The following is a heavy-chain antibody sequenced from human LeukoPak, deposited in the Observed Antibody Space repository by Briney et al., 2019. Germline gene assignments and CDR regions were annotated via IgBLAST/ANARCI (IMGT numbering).Heavy chain of an antibody. CDR2: IYYSGST. Sequence: SSETLSLTCTVSGGSISSYYWSWIRQPPGKGLEWIGYIYYSGSTNYNPSLKSRVTISADTSKKQFSLRLRSVTAADTAVYFCARSYGSGSYFDQWGQGTLVTVSS. CDR3: ARSYGSGSYFDQ. J-gene: IGHJ4*02. V-gene: IGHV4-59*01. CDR1: GGSISSYY. D-gene: IGHD3-10*01.